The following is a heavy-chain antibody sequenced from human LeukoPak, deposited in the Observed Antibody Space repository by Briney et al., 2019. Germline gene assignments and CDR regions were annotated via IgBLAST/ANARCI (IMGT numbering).Heavy chain of an antibody. Sequence: GESLQISCKASGYSFTTYWIGWVRQMPGKGLEWMGLIYPVNSDTKYSPSFQGQVTISADKSISTAYLQWSSLKASDTAIYYCARQGGSYRSPFDFWGQGTLVTVSS. D-gene: IGHD1-26*01. CDR1: GYSFTTYW. CDR2: IYPVNSDT. CDR3: ARQGGSYRSPFDF. J-gene: IGHJ4*02. V-gene: IGHV5-51*01.